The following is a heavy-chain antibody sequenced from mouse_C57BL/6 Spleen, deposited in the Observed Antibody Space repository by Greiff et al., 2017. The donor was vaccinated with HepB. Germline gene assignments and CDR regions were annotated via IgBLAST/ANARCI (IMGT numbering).Heavy chain of an antibody. V-gene: IGHV5-6*01. CDR3: ARRDYDNYFDY. J-gene: IGHJ2*01. CDR2: ISSGGSYT. CDR1: GFTFSSYG. D-gene: IGHD2-4*01. Sequence: EVQLVESGGDLVKPGGSLKLSCAASGFTFSSYGMSWVRQTPDKRLEWVATISSGGSYTYYPDSVKGRFTISRDNDKNTLYLQMSSLKSEDTAMYYCARRDYDNYFDYWGQGTTLTVSS.